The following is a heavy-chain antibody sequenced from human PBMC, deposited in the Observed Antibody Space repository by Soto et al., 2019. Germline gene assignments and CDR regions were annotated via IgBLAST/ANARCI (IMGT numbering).Heavy chain of an antibody. D-gene: IGHD5-12*01. Sequence: SETLSLTCAVYGGSFSGYYWSWIRQPPGKGLEWIGEINHSGSTNYNPSLKSRVTISVDTSKNQFSLKLSSVTAADTAVYYCARGSSTRDPYYFDYWGQGTLVTVSS. J-gene: IGHJ4*02. V-gene: IGHV4-34*01. CDR3: ARGSSTRDPYYFDY. CDR2: INHSGST. CDR1: GGSFSGYY.